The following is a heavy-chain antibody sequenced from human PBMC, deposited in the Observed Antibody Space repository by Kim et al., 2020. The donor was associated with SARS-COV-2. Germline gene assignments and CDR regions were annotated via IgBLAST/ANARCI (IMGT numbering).Heavy chain of an antibody. CDR1: GGSFSGYY. V-gene: IGHV4-34*01. CDR2: INHSGST. Sequence: SETLSLTCAVYGGSFSGYYWSWIRQPPGKGLEWIGEINHSGSTNYNPSLKSRVTISVDTSKNQFSLKLSSVTAADTAVYYCARGGYYYDSSGYYDAFDIWGQGTMVTVSS. CDR3: ARGGYYYDSSGYYDAFDI. D-gene: IGHD3-22*01. J-gene: IGHJ3*02.